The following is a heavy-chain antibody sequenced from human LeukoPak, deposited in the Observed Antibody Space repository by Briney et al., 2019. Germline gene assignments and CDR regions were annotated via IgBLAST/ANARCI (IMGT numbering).Heavy chain of an antibody. J-gene: IGHJ6*02. CDR1: GGSISSDY. Sequence: SETLSLTCTVSGGSISSDYWSWIRQPPGKGLEWIGYVYYSGSTRYNPSLKSRVTISLDTSKNQFSLKLSSVTAADTAVYYCARTRGSNYYYDMDVWGQGTTVTVSS. V-gene: IGHV4-59*01. D-gene: IGHD4-11*01. CDR2: VYYSGST. CDR3: ARTRGSNYYYDMDV.